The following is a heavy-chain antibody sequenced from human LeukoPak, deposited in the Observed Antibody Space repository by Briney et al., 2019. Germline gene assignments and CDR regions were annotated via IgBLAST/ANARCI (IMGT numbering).Heavy chain of an antibody. J-gene: IGHJ5*02. CDR1: GGSISSSSYY. V-gene: IGHV4-39*01. CDR2: IYYSGST. Sequence: KPSETLSLTCTVSGGSISSSSYYWGWIRQPPGKGLEWIGSIYYSGSTYYNPSLKSRVTISVDTSKNQFSLKLSSVTAADTAVYYCASVVAHYANWFDPWGQGTLVAVSS. D-gene: IGHD2-2*01. CDR3: ASVVAHYANWFDP.